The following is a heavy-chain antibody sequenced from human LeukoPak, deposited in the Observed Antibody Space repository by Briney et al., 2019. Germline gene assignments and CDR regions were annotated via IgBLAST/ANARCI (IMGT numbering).Heavy chain of an antibody. V-gene: IGHV3-23*01. D-gene: IGHD4-23*01. CDR3: VKGNYGDKNDY. Sequence: GGSLRLSCAASGFSFSSSWMTWVRQAPGKGLEWVSGISASGGVTYYADSVRGRFILSRDNSKNTLSLQMYSLRAEDTAVYYCVKGNYGDKNDYWGQGTLVTVSS. CDR2: ISASGGVT. J-gene: IGHJ4*02. CDR1: GFSFSSSW.